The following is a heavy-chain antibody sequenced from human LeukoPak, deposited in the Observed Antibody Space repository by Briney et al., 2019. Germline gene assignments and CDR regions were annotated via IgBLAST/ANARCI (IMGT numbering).Heavy chain of an antibody. Sequence: KAGGSLRLSCAASGFTFNTYSMNWVRQAPGKGLEWVSSITSSSSYIYYADSVKGRFTISRDNAKNSLYLQMNSLRAEDTAVYYCAKGHHYGSGSYWVWGQGTLVTVSS. CDR2: ITSSSSYI. CDR3: AKGHHYGSGSYWV. CDR1: GFTFNTYS. V-gene: IGHV3-21*04. D-gene: IGHD3-10*01. J-gene: IGHJ4*02.